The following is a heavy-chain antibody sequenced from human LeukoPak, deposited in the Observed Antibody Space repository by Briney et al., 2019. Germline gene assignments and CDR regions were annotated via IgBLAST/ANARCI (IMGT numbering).Heavy chain of an antibody. Sequence: QTLSLTRAISRDSISSNSAAWNWIRQSPSRGLEWLGRTYYRSKWHHDFAVSVTNRIAVSPDTSKNQFSLHLKSVAPDDTAVYYCARDLPESGYYHFDYWGQGTLVTVSS. CDR1: RDSISSNSAA. V-gene: IGHV6-1*01. J-gene: IGHJ4*02. CDR3: ARDLPESGYYHFDY. D-gene: IGHD3-22*01. CDR2: TYYRSKWHH.